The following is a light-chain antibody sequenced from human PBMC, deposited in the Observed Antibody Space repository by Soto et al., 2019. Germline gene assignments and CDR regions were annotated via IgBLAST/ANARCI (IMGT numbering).Light chain of an antibody. Sequence: QSVLTQPPSASETPGQRVTVSCSGSTSNIGKNYVYWYQQLPGTAPKLLIYKSNQRPSGVPDRFSGSKSGTSASLAISGLRSEDEADYYCAVWDGSRSAWVFGGGTKVTVL. CDR3: AVWDGSRSAWV. CDR1: TSNIGKNY. CDR2: KSN. J-gene: IGLJ3*02. V-gene: IGLV1-47*01.